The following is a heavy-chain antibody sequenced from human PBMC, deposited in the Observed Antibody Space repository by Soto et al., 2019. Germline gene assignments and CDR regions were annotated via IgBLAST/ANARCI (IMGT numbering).Heavy chain of an antibody. CDR2: INPSGGST. CDR1: GYTFTSYY. J-gene: IGHJ4*02. Sequence: QVQLVQSGAEVKKPGASVKVSCKASGYTFTSYYMHWVRQAPGQGLEWMGIINPSGGSTSYAQKFQGRVTMTRDTSTSTVYMELSSLRSEDTAVYHCATLPGRFGELSLDYCGQGTLVTVSS. CDR3: ATLPGRFGELSLDY. D-gene: IGHD3-10*01. V-gene: IGHV1-46*01.